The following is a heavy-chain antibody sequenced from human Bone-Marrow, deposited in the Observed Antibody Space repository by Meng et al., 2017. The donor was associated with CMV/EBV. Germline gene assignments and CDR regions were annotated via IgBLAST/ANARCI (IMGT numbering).Heavy chain of an antibody. V-gene: IGHV3-23*01. CDR3: AREDSSGLYYFDY. CDR1: GFTFSSYA. CDR2: ISGSGGST. Sequence: GESLKISCAASGFTFSSYAMSWVRQAPGKGLEWVSAISGSGGSTYYADSVKGRFTISRDNAKNTLYLQMNSLRAEDTAVYYCAREDSSGLYYFDYWGQGTRVTVYS. D-gene: IGHD3-22*01. J-gene: IGHJ4*02.